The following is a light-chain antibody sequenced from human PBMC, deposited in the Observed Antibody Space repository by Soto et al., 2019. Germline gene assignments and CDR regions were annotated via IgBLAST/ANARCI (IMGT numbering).Light chain of an antibody. Sequence: IVMTQSPATLSVCQSQSSTLCGGASQSVSSNLAWYQQKPGQAPRRLIYDASNRATGIPARFSGTGSGTDFTLTINNLEPEDFAVYYCQVRTNWSIAFGRGTRLEIK. CDR2: DAS. V-gene: IGKV3-11*01. CDR1: QSVSSN. CDR3: QVRTNWSIA. J-gene: IGKJ5*01.